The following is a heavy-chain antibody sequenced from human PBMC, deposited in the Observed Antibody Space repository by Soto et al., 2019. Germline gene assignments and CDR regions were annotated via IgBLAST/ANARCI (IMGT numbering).Heavy chain of an antibody. CDR2: INPSGGST. CDR3: ARDSEETRYFDWLLNKRYYFDY. V-gene: IGHV1-46*03. CDR1: GYTFTSYY. D-gene: IGHD3-9*01. Sequence: GASVKVSCKASGYTFTSYYMHWVRQAPGQGLEWMGIINPSGGSTSYAQKFQGRVTMTRDTSTSTVYMELSSLRSEDTAVYYCARDSEETRYFDWLLNKRYYFDYWG. J-gene: IGHJ4*01.